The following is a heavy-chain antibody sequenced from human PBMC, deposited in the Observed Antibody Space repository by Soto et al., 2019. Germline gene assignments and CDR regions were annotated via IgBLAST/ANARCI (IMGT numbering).Heavy chain of an antibody. CDR1: GGTFSTYA. CDR3: ALSIKWELLGYVSGMDV. CDR2: VIPLFNTP. J-gene: IGHJ6*02. Sequence: QVLLVQSGAEVKKPGSSTQVSCKASGGTFSTYAFTWVRQAPGQGFEWIGGVIPLFNTPDYAQKFQGRVTITADLSTSTVYLELSGLTSEETGVSFCALSIKWELLGYVSGMDVWGQGTRVSFSS. D-gene: IGHD1-26*01. V-gene: IGHV1-69*01.